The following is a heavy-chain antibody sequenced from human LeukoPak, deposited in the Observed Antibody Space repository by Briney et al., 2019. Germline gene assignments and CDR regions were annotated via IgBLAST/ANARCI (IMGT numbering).Heavy chain of an antibody. J-gene: IGHJ3*02. D-gene: IGHD3-10*01. CDR1: GGSISSNY. V-gene: IGHV4-4*07. Sequence: SETLSLTCTVSGGSISSNYWSWIRQPAGKGLEWIGRIYTSGSTNYNPSLKSRVTMSVDTSKNQFSLKLSSVTAADTAVYYCARGDYYGSGSPFDIWGQGTMVTVSS. CDR3: ARGDYYGSGSPFDI. CDR2: IYTSGST.